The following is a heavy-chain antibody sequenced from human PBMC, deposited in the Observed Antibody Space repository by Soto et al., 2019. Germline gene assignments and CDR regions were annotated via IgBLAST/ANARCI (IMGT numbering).Heavy chain of an antibody. CDR3: AKDPGFWRGYYPDT. V-gene: IGHV3-30*18. CDR1: GFTFNSDG. Sequence: GGSLRLSCAASGFTFNSDGMHWVRQAPGKGLEWVAVISFDESHQYYADSVWGRFYISRDKSKNTLYLQMNNLNAEDTAVYYCAKDPGFWRGYYPDTWGQGTLVTVSS. CDR2: ISFDESHQ. J-gene: IGHJ4*02. D-gene: IGHD3-3*01.